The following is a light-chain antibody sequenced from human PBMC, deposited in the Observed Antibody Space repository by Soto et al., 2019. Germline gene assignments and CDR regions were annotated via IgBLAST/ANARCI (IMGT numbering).Light chain of an antibody. J-gene: IGKJ4*01. Sequence: DIQMTQSHSTLSASVGDRVTITCRASQSISSRLAWYQQKPGKAPKILIYDASNLESGVPSRFSGSGSGTEFTLTISSLQPDDFATYYCQQYNSYSLTFGGGTKVDIK. CDR2: DAS. V-gene: IGKV1-5*01. CDR3: QQYNSYSLT. CDR1: QSISSR.